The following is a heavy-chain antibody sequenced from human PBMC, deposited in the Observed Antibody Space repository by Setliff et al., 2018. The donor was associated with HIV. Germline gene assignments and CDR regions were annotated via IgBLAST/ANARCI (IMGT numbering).Heavy chain of an antibody. D-gene: IGHD2-8*01. CDR3: ARVEEVKSGYCTNGLCYNRWFDP. V-gene: IGHV1-2*02. Sequence: ASVKVSCKASGYTFTDYYLHWVRQAPGQGLEWMGWINPNSGGTKFAQKFQGRVTMTRDTSIGTAYMEVTRLRSDDTAVYYCARVEEVKSGYCTNGLCYNRWFDPWGQGTPVTVSS. CDR2: INPNSGGT. J-gene: IGHJ5*02. CDR1: GYTFTDYY.